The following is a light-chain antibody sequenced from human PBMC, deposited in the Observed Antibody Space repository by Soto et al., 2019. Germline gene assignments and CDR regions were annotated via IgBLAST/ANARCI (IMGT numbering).Light chain of an antibody. CDR2: GAS. J-gene: IGKJ3*01. CDR1: QSVSSPY. Sequence: VLPQSPVTLSLSPGERATLSCRASQSVSSPYLAWYQQKPGQPPRLLIYGASSRATDIPDRFIGSGSGTEFTLTIARLAPEDFAMYYCQQYGSSPFTFGPGTKVDI. V-gene: IGKV3-20*01. CDR3: QQYGSSPFT.